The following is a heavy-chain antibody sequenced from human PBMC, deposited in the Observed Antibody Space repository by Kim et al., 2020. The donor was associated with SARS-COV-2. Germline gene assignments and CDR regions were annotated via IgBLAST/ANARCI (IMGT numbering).Heavy chain of an antibody. J-gene: IGHJ3*01. D-gene: IGHD1-26*01. CDR3: ARYGLSGKAFDV. V-gene: IGHV4-59*10. Sequence: TRYNPALTRQVTMSVDPSKNQISLKLTSVTAADTAVYYCARYGLSGKAFDVWGQGTLVPVSS. CDR2: T.